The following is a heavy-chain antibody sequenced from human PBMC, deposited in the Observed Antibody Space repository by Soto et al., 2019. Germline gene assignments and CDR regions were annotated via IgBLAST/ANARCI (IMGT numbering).Heavy chain of an antibody. D-gene: IGHD3-10*01. CDR3: VKGRLKATGQPYYYGAGSPLCVSYGMDG. CDR2: ISSNGGST. V-gene: IGHV3-64D*06. J-gene: IGHJ6*02. CDR1: GFTFSSYA. Sequence: GGSLRLSCSASGFTFSSYAMHWVRQAPGKGLEYVSAISSNGGSTYYADSVKGRFTISRDNSKNTLYLQMSSLRAEDTAVYYCVKGRLKATGQPYYYGAGSPLCVSYGMDGWGQGTTVTVSS.